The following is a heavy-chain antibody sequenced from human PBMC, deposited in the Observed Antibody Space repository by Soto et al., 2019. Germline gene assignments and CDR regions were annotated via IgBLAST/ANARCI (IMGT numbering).Heavy chain of an antibody. D-gene: IGHD2-2*01. V-gene: IGHV1-3*01. J-gene: IGHJ6*03. CDR3: ARDLGYCCSTSCYDYYYYYMDV. Sequence: GASVKVSCKASGYTFTDYTLHWVRQAPGQRLEWMGWINAVNGNTKYSQKFQGRVTITRDTSASTAYMELSSLRSEDTAVYYCARDLGYCCSTSCYDYYYYYMDVWGKGTTVTVSS. CDR2: INAVNGNT. CDR1: GYTFTDYT.